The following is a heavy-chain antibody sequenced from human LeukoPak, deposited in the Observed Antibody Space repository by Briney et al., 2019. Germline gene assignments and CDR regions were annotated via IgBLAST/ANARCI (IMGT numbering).Heavy chain of an antibody. D-gene: IGHD2-15*01. Sequence: GGSLRLSCAASGFTFSSYSTNWVRQAPGKGLEWVSSISGSSSYIYYADSVKGRFTISRDNAKNSLYLQMNSLRAEDTAVYYCARDWGYCSGGSCYGMDVWGQGTTVTVSS. CDR1: GFTFSSYS. CDR2: ISGSSSYI. V-gene: IGHV3-21*01. CDR3: ARDWGYCSGGSCYGMDV. J-gene: IGHJ6*02.